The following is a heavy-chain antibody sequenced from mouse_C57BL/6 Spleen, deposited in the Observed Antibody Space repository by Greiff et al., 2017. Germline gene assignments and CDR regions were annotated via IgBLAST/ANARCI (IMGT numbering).Heavy chain of an antibody. V-gene: IGHV1-52*01. CDR2: IDPSDSDT. Sequence: QVQLQQPGAELVRPGSSVKLSCKASGYTFTSYWMHWVKQRPIQGLEWIGNIDPSDSDTHYNQKFKDKATLTVDKSSSTAYMQLSSLTSEDSADYYCARDYDGYNYFDYWGQGTTLTVSS. CDR3: ARDYDGYNYFDY. J-gene: IGHJ2*01. D-gene: IGHD2-3*01. CDR1: GYTFTSYW.